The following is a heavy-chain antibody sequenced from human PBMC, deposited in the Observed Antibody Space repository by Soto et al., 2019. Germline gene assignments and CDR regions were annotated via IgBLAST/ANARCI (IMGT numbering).Heavy chain of an antibody. J-gene: IGHJ4*02. CDR3: AVGKVGRPH. V-gene: IGHV3-23*01. D-gene: IGHD1-26*01. Sequence: EVQLLESGGGLVQPGGFLRLSCAASGFTFNDYAMTWVRQAPGRGLIWVSSISRSGGATYYTDSVKGRITISRDNSKNTMYLELNRTRAEDTAVYYCAVGKVGRPHGGQGTLVTVSS. CDR2: ISRSGGAT. CDR1: GFTFNDYA.